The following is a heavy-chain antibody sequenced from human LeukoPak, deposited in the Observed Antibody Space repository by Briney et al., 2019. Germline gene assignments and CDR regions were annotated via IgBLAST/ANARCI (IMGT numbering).Heavy chain of an antibody. D-gene: IGHD6-13*01. V-gene: IGHV4-59*12. J-gene: IGHJ4*02. CDR1: GGSISSYY. CDR2: IYYSGST. CDR3: ARESSSSPGEY. Sequence: SETLSLTCTVSGGSISSYYWSWIRQPPGKGLEWIGYIYYSGSTYYNPSLKSRVTISVDTSKNQFSLKLSSVTAADTAVYYCARESSSSPGEYWGQGTPVTVFS.